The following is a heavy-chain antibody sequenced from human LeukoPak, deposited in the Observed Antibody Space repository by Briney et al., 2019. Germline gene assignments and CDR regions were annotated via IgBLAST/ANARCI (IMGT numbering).Heavy chain of an antibody. J-gene: IGHJ6*02. CDR2: INSDGSSR. V-gene: IGHV3-74*01. CDR1: GFTFNNYW. Sequence: GGSLRLSCTASGFTFNNYWVHWVRLVTGKGLVWVSRINSDGSSRHFADSVKGRFTISRENAKNTVYLQMNSLSGDDTAVYYCTRGNSGFSYYSAMDVWGQGTTVTVSS. CDR3: TRGNSGFSYYSAMDV. D-gene: IGHD3-10*01.